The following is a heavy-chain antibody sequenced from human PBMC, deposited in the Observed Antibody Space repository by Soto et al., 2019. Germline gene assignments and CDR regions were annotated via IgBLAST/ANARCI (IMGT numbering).Heavy chain of an antibody. Sequence: SETLSITCAVCGESFSGYYWGWIRQPPGKGLEWIGEINHSGSTNYNPSLKSRVTISVDTSKNQFSLKLSSVTAADTAVYYCARGDYGDYGHYYYYYGMDVWGQGTTVTVSS. CDR3: ARGDYGDYGHYYYYYGMDV. CDR2: INHSGST. CDR1: GESFSGYY. V-gene: IGHV4-34*01. D-gene: IGHD4-17*01. J-gene: IGHJ6*02.